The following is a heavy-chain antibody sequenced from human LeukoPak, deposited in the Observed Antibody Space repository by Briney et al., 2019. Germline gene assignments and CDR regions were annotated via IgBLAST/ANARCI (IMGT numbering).Heavy chain of an antibody. J-gene: IGHJ4*02. V-gene: IGHV3-23*01. CDR1: GFTFSNYA. CDR3: AKGRLIREYYFDY. D-gene: IGHD2-8*01. CDR2: ISGSDDST. Sequence: GSLRLSCVASGFTFSNYAMSWVRPAPGKGLEWVSAISGSDDSTHYADSVKGRFTISRDNSKNSLFLQMNSLRAEDTALYYCAKGRLIREYYFDYWGQGTLVTVSS.